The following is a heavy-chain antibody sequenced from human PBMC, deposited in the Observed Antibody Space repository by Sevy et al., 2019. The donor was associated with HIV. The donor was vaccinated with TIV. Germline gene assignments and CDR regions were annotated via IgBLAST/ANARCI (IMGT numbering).Heavy chain of an antibody. CDR2: INQDGSEK. D-gene: IGHD3-10*01. Sequence: GGSLRLSCAASGFTFSKYWMSWLRQAPGKGLEWVANINQDGSEKYYVDSVKGRFTISRDNGKNSLYLQMNSLRAEDTAVYYCARETGSSHFDYWGQGTLVTVSS. CDR3: ARETGSSHFDY. CDR1: GFTFSKYW. V-gene: IGHV3-7*01. J-gene: IGHJ4*02.